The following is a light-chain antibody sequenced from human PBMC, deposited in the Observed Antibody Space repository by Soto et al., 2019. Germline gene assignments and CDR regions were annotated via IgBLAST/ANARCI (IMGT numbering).Light chain of an antibody. V-gene: IGKV1-27*01. Sequence: DIRMTQSPSSLSASVGDRVTITCRASQGISNNLAWYQQKPGQVPNLLIYAASTLQSGVPSRFSGGGSGTDFTLTISSLQPEDVATYYCQKYDSAPFTLGPGTEVDIK. CDR1: QGISNN. CDR3: QKYDSAPFT. CDR2: AAS. J-gene: IGKJ3*01.